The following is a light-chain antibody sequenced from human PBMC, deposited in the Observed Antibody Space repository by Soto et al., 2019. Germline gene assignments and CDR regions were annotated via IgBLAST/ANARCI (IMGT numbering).Light chain of an antibody. V-gene: IGLV2-14*03. CDR1: SSDVGRYDY. J-gene: IGLJ2*01. Sequence: QSALTQPASVSGSPGQSITISCTGTSSDVGRYDYVSWYQHHPGKAPKLLIYDVRNRPSGVSSRFSGSKSGDTASLTISGLQAEDEADYYCSSYTGSSSVVFGGGTKLTVL. CDR3: SSYTGSSSVV. CDR2: DVR.